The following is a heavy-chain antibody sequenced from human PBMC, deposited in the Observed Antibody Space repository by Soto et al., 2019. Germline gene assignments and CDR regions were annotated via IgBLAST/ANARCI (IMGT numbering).Heavy chain of an antibody. J-gene: IGHJ4*02. CDR3: AKVSRDGAQVA. CDR1: GFTFSPYA. D-gene: IGHD2-15*01. Sequence: EVQVSESGGGLVQPGGSLRLSCAASGFTFSPYAMSWVRQASGKGLEWVSSITGSGTSIYYADSVKGRFTISRDNSKNTLYPQMDSLRAEDTAVYYFAKVSRDGAQVARGQGTLVTVSS. V-gene: IGHV3-23*01. CDR2: ITGSGTSI.